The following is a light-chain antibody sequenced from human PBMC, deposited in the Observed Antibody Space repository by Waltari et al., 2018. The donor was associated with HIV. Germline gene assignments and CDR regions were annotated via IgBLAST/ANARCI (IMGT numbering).Light chain of an antibody. J-gene: IGLJ2*01. CDR2: DVS. CDR1: SSYIDGYNY. V-gene: IGLV2-14*03. CDR3: SSYTSSSTKV. Sequence: QSALTQPASVSGSPGQSITISCPGTSSYIDGYNYVSWYQQHPGKAPKLMIYDVSNRPSGLSNRFSGSKSGNTASLTISGLQAEDEADYYCSSYTSSSTKVFGGGTKLTVL.